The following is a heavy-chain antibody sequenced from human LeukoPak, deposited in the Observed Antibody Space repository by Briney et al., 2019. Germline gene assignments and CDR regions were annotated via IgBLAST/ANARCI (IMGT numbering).Heavy chain of an antibody. J-gene: IGHJ3*02. CDR3: ARANIVATITPGAFDI. D-gene: IGHD5-12*01. CDR2: MNPNSGNT. Sequence: GASVKVSCKASGYTFTGYYMHWVRQAPGQGLEWMGWMNPNSGNTGYAQKFQGRVTMTRNTSISTAYMELSTLRSEYTAVYYCARANIVATITPGAFDIWGQGTMVTVSS. V-gene: IGHV1-8*02. CDR1: GYTFTGYY.